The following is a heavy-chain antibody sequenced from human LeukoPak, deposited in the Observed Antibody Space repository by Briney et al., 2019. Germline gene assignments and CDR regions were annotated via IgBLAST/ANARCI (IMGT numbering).Heavy chain of an antibody. CDR3: ARSFYGHDPYYCYMDV. D-gene: IGHD2-2*01. CDR2: IKKDGSEK. V-gene: IGHV3-7*01. J-gene: IGHJ6*03. Sequence: GGSLRLSCAASEFTLRNYWMSWVRQAPGKGLEWVATIKKDGSEKYYVDSVKGRFTISRENAKNSLYLQMNSLRAEDTAVYYCARSFYGHDPYYCYMDVWGKGTTVTVSS. CDR1: EFTLRNYW.